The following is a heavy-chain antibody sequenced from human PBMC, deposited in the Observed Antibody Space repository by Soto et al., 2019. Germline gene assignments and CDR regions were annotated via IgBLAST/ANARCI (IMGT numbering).Heavy chain of an antibody. D-gene: IGHD6-13*01. Sequence: QVQLVESGGGVVQPGRSLRLSCAASGFTFSSYAMHWVRQAPGKGLEWVAVISYDGSNKYYADSVKGRFTISRDNSKNPLYLQMNSLRAEDTAVYYCARALGQLVSGEGWFDPWGQGTLVTVSS. V-gene: IGHV3-30-3*01. CDR2: ISYDGSNK. J-gene: IGHJ5*02. CDR3: ARALGQLVSGEGWFDP. CDR1: GFTFSSYA.